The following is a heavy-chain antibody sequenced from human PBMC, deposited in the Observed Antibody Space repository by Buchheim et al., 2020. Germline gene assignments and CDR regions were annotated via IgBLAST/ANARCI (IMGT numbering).Heavy chain of an antibody. CDR2: IKQDGSEK. CDR3: ARLPPDNYYDSSGYYFYFDY. V-gene: IGHV3-7*03. Sequence: QLVESVGGLVQPGGSLRLSCAASGFTFSSYWMSWVRQAPGKGLEWVANIKQDGSEKYYVDSVKGRFTISRDNAKNSLYLQMNSLRAEDTAVYYCARLPPDNYYDSSGYYFYFDYWGQGTL. J-gene: IGHJ4*02. D-gene: IGHD3-22*01. CDR1: GFTFSSYW.